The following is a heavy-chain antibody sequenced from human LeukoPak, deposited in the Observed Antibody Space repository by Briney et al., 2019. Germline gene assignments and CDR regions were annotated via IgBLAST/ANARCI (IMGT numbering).Heavy chain of an antibody. CDR1: GGSIRSSDYY. D-gene: IGHD6-19*01. Sequence: PSETLSLTCTVSGGSIRSSDYYWGWLRQPPGKGLEWIGSIYYSGSTYYNPSLETRVTISVDTSKNQFSLKLTSVTAADTAVYYCARSYSTGWYAMKDSWGQGASVTVSS. J-gene: IGHJ4*02. CDR2: IYYSGST. V-gene: IGHV4-39*01. CDR3: ARSYSTGWYAMKDS.